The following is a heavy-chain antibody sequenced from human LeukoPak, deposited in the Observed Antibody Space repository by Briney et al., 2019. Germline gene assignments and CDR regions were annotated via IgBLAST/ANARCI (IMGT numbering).Heavy chain of an antibody. CDR1: GYTFTSHG. Sequence: GASVKVSCKASGYTFTSHGISWVRQAPGQGLEWMGWISAYNGNTNYAQKFQGRVTMTTHASTSTAYMELRSLRSDGTAVYYCATGITYYDSSGKAAFDIWGQGTMVTVSS. CDR2: ISAYNGNT. J-gene: IGHJ3*02. V-gene: IGHV1-18*01. CDR3: ATGITYYDSSGKAAFDI. D-gene: IGHD3-22*01.